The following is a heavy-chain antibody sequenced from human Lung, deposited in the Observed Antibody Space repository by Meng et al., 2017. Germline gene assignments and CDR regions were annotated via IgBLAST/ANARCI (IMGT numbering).Heavy chain of an antibody. CDR1: GGSISNSDYY. Sequence: SETLSLTCSVSGGSISNSDYYWVWIRQPPGKGLEWIGSIYYGGGAFYNPSLKSRVTISVDTSKNQFSLKVTSVTAADTAVYYCARDPSSRIAEAYFDFWGRGTLVTV. J-gene: IGHJ2*01. CDR3: ARDPSSRIAEAYFDF. CDR2: IYYGGGA. V-gene: IGHV4-39*07. D-gene: IGHD6-19*01.